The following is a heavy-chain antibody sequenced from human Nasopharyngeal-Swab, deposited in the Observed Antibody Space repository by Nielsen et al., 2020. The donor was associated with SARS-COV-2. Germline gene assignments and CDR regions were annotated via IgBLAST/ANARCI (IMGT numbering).Heavy chain of an antibody. V-gene: IGHV3-21*01. D-gene: IGHD1-1*01. CDR2: ISSSSNYI. CDR3: ARLGTESYHYYSLDV. J-gene: IGHJ6*02. Sequence: GGPLRLSCVTSGFTFNMHSMHWVRQAPGKGLEWVSSISSSSNYIYYGDSVKGRFTISRDNTQKSLYLEMNSLRVEDTAVYYCARLGTESYHYYSLDVWGQGTTVTVSS. CDR1: GFTFNMHS.